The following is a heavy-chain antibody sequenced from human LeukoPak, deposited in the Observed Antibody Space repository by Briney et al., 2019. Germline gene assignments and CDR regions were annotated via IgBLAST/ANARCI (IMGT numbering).Heavy chain of an antibody. CDR3: TTDSVTPGY. Sequence: GRSLRLSCAASGFTFSSYAMHWVRQAPGKGLEWVAVISYDGSNKYYADSVKGRFTISRDNSKNTLYLQMNSLKTEDTAVYYCTTDSVTPGYWGQGTLVTVSS. V-gene: IGHV3-30-3*01. CDR2: ISYDGSNK. D-gene: IGHD4-17*01. J-gene: IGHJ4*02. CDR1: GFTFSSYA.